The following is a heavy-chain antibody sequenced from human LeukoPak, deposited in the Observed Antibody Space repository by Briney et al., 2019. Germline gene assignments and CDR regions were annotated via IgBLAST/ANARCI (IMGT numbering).Heavy chain of an antibody. D-gene: IGHD3-10*01. CDR2: IKQDGTEK. J-gene: IGHJ4*02. CDR3: AKVAHYYYGSESYYFFEH. V-gene: IGHV3-7*01. CDR1: GFTFTTYW. Sequence: QPGESLRLSCAASGFTFTTYWMSWVRQPPGKGLEWVANIKQDGTEKYYVDSVKGRFTISRDNAKNSLYLQMNSLRVEDTAIYYCAKVAHYYYGSESYYFFEHWGQGTPVTASS.